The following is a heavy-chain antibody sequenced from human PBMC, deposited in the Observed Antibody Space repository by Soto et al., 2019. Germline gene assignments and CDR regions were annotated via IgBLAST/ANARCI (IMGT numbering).Heavy chain of an antibody. J-gene: IGHJ4*02. CDR3: ARDLLTFCSTTRCSNFNF. CDR2: INSDGTII. Sequence: PGGSLRLSCVASGFAFSNYNMFWVRQAPGKGLEWLSYINSDGTIIYDADSVRGRFTISRDNTKNSLFLRMNSLRAEDTAVYYCARDLLTFCSTTRCSNFNFWGRGTLVTVSS. V-gene: IGHV3-48*01. CDR1: GFAFSNYN. D-gene: IGHD2-15*01.